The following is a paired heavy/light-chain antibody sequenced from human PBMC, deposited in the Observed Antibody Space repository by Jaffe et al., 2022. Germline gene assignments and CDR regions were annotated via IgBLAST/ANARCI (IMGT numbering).Light chain of an antibody. CDR1: QGISNS. Sequence: DIQMTQSPSSLSASVGDRVTITCRASQGISNSLAWYQQKPGKAPKLLLYAASRLESGVPSRFSGSGSGTDYTLTISSLQPEDFATYYCQQYRAFGQGTKVEIK. J-gene: IGKJ1*01. V-gene: IGKV1-NL1*01. CDR3: QQYRA. CDR2: AAS.
Heavy chain of an antibody. CDR3: ARDRYIRYFDWSSSNYYMDV. CDR1: GFTFSSYE. Sequence: EVQLVESGGGLVQPGGSLRLSCAASGFTFSSYEMNWVRQAPGKGLEWVSYISSSGSTIYYADSVKGRFTISRDNAKNSLYLQMNSLRAEDTAVYYCARDRYIRYFDWSSSNYYMDVWGKGTTVTVSS. D-gene: IGHD3-9*01. V-gene: IGHV3-48*03. J-gene: IGHJ6*03. CDR2: ISSSGSTI.